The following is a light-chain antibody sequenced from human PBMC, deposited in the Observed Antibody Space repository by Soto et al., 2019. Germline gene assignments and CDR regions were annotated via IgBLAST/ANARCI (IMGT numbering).Light chain of an antibody. Sequence: DIQMTQSPSSLSASVGDRVTITCQAGQNINNYLNLYQQKPGRAPKLLIYDASNVEAGVPSRFRGSGSGTDFTFTISRLQPEDIATYYCQQYENLPTFGQGTRLEIK. V-gene: IGKV1-33*01. J-gene: IGKJ5*01. CDR2: DAS. CDR3: QQYENLPT. CDR1: QNINNY.